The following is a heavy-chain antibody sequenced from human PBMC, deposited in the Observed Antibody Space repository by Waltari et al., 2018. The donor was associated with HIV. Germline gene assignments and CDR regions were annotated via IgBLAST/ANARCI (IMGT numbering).Heavy chain of an antibody. J-gene: IGHJ4*02. CDR1: DNALSGSV. CDR3: AEGYGAFDFDY. D-gene: IGHD2-15*01. CDR2: IDTKTGSP. Sequence: QVPLHPSPSQLKKPGTTVMSSCTSSDNALSGSVINWVRQAPGQGLEWIGLIDTKTGSPTYAQVFSGLLILSLDTSVTTSYLQIRALKTNDTATYYCAEGYGAFDFDYWGQGTLITVSP. V-gene: IGHV7-4-1*01.